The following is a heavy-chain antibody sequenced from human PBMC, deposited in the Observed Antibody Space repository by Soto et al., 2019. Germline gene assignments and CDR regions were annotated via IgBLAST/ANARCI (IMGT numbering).Heavy chain of an antibody. CDR2: ISSYNGNT. D-gene: IGHD5-12*01. CDR3: ARDRGGYAQKPYYYYGMDV. V-gene: IGHV1-18*01. Sequence: XSVKVSCKASGYAFTSYGSRWVRQAPGQGLEWMGWISSYNGNTNYAQKLQGRVTMTTDTSTSTAYMELRSLRSDDTAVYYCARDRGGYAQKPYYYYGMDVWGQGTTVTVSS. J-gene: IGHJ6*02. CDR1: GYAFTSYG.